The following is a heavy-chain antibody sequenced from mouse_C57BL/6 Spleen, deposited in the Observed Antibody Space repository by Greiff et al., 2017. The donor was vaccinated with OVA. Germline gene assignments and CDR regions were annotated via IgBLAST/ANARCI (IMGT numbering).Heavy chain of an antibody. D-gene: IGHD4-1*01. J-gene: IGHJ2*01. CDR2: IHPNSGST. CDR3: AWANWVSPYLDY. Sequence: QVQLQQPGAELVKPGASVKLSCKASGYTFTSYWMHWVKQRPGQGLEWIGMIHPNSGSTNYNAKFKSKATLTVDKSSSTAYMQLSSLTSEDSAVYYCAWANWVSPYLDYWGQGTTLTVSS. V-gene: IGHV1-64*01. CDR1: GYTFTSYW.